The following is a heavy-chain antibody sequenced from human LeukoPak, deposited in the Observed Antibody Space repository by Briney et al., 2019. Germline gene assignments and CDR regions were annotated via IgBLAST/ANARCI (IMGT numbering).Heavy chain of an antibody. V-gene: IGHV1-2*02. Sequence: ASVKVSCKASGYTFTGYYMHWVRQAPGQELEWMGWINPNSGDTKYAQKFKGRVTMTRDTSISTAYMELSRLRSDDTAVYYCATQRGSYRWGTDFDYWGQGTLVTVSS. CDR3: ATQRGSYRWGTDFDY. D-gene: IGHD3-16*01. CDR1: GYTFTGYY. CDR2: INPNSGDT. J-gene: IGHJ4*02.